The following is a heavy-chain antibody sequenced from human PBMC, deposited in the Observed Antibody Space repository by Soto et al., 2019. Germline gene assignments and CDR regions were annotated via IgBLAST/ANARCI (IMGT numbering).Heavy chain of an antibody. V-gene: IGHV3-73*01. CDR3: GGRGGDSLQDI. D-gene: IGHD4-17*01. CDR1: GFNFSGSA. Sequence: EVQLVESGGDLVQPGGSLKLSCTGLGFNFSGSALHWVRHPSGKGLEWVGRIRGRAKKYATSYATSVRGRFYLSIDDSKNMAFLQMNSLRDEDTGVYFCGGRGGDSLQDIWGQGTLVTVSS. CDR2: IRGRAKKYAT. J-gene: IGHJ4*02.